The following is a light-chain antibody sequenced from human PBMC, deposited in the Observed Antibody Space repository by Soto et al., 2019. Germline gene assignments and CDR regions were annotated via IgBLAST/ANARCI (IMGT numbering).Light chain of an antibody. Sequence: QSALTQPASVSGAPGQSITISCSGTSSDVGAHYFVSWYQHHPDKAPKVIIFEVTKRPSGVSDRFSGSKTGNTASLTISGLQAEDEADYYCNSYTLSKTVIFGGGTKLTVL. CDR2: EVT. V-gene: IGLV2-14*01. CDR1: SSDVGAHYF. J-gene: IGLJ2*01. CDR3: NSYTLSKTVI.